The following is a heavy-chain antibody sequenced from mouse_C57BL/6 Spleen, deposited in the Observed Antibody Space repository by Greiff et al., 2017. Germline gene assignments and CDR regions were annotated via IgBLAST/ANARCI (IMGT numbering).Heavy chain of an antibody. CDR2: IYPRDGST. V-gene: IGHV1-85*01. Sequence: VKLQESGPELVKPGASVKLSCKASGYTFTSYDINWVKQRPGQGLEWIGWIYPRDGSTKYNEKFKGKATLTVDTSSSTAYMELHSLTSEDSAVYFCASWKAMDYWGQGTSVTVSS. J-gene: IGHJ4*01. CDR3: ASWKAMDY. CDR1: GYTFTSYD.